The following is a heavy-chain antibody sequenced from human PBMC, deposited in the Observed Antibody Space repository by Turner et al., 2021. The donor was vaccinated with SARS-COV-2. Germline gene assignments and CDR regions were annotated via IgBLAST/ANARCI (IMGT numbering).Heavy chain of an antibody. V-gene: IGHV3-23*01. CDR3: AKAQLGYYLGVDY. CDR2: ISGSGGST. D-gene: IGHD3-3*01. J-gene: IGHJ4*02. CDR1: GFPFSSYV. Sequence: EVQLLESGGGLVQPGGSLRLSCAASGFPFSSYVMGWVRQAQGKGLEGVSGISGSGGSTYYADSGKGRFTISRDNYKNTLYLQMNSLRAEDTAVYYCAKAQLGYYLGVDYWGQGTLVTVSS.